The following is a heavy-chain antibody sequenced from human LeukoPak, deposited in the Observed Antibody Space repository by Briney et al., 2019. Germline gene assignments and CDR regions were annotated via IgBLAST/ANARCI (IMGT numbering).Heavy chain of an antibody. J-gene: IGHJ4*02. D-gene: IGHD5-24*01. CDR3: ARGPRWLQDYFNY. CDR2: IYYSGST. CDR1: GGSISSSTFY. V-gene: IGHV4-39*07. Sequence: SETLSLTCTVSGGSISSSTFYWGWIRQPPGKGLEWIGSIYYSGSTYYNPSLKSRVSISVDTSKNQFSLKLTSVTAADTAVYYCARGPRWLQDYFNYWGQGTLVTVSS.